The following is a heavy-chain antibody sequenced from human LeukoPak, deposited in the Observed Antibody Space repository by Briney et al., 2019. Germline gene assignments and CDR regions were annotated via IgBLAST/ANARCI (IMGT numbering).Heavy chain of an antibody. CDR1: GFTFDDYA. CDR2: ISWDGGST. D-gene: IGHD6-13*01. CDR3: AKDIRGSTSWYGLDY. Sequence: GGSLRLSCAASGFTFDDYAMHWVRQAPGKGLEWVSLISWDGGSTYYADSVKGRFTNSRDNSKNSLYLQMNSLRAEDTALYSCAKDIRGSTSWYGLDYWGQGTLVTVSS. J-gene: IGHJ4*02. V-gene: IGHV3-43D*03.